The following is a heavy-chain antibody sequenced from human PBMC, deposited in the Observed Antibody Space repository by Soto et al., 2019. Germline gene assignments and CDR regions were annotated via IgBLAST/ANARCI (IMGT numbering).Heavy chain of an antibody. CDR1: GSTFTSYD. V-gene: IGHV1-8*01. CDR3: ARGMDYGDYASYNWFDP. D-gene: IGHD4-17*01. CDR2: MNPNSGNT. J-gene: IGHJ5*02. Sequence: ASVKVSCKASGSTFTSYDINWVRQATGQGLEWMGWMNPNSGNTGYAQKFQGRVTMTRNTSISTAYMELSSLRSEDTAVYYCARGMDYGDYASYNWFDPWGQGTLVTVSS.